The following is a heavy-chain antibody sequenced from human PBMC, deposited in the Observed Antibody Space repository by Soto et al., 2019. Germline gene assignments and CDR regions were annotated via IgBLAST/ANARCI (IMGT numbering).Heavy chain of an antibody. CDR1: GITFTNAW. D-gene: IGHD4-17*01. CDR2: IKNRADGGTT. V-gene: IGHV3-15*01. CDR3: TTDPGDYEDF. Sequence: EVQLVESGGDLVKPGGCLRLSCAASGITFTNAWMSWVRQVPGKGLEWVGRIKNRADGGTTDYAAPVRGSFTISRDDSRNTLFLQMNSLEPEDTAVYYCTTDPGDYEDFWGQGTLVTVSS. J-gene: IGHJ4*02.